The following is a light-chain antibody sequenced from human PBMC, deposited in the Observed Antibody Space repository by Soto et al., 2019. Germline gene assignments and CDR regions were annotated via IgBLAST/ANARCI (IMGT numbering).Light chain of an antibody. V-gene: IGLV2-23*02. CDR3: CSYAGSSTLYV. CDR1: SSEIGTYNL. CDR2: GVN. Sequence: QSVLTQPASVSGSPGQSITISCTGTSSEIGTYNLVSWYQQHPGKAPKLMIYGVNKRASGVSDRVSGSKSGNTASLTISGLQAEGEAAYYCCSYAGSSTLYVLGTGTKGTLL. J-gene: IGLJ1*01.